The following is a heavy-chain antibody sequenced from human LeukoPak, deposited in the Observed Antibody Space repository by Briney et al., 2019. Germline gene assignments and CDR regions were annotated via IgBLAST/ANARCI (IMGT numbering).Heavy chain of an antibody. CDR2: MNPNSGNT. V-gene: IGHV1-8*01. CDR3: ARVEVYCSSTSCYLGYNWFDP. CDR1: GYTFTSYD. J-gene: IGHJ5*02. Sequence: GASVKVSCKASGYTFTSYDINWVRQATGQGIEWLGWMNPNSGNTGYAQKFQGRVTMTRNTSISTAYMELSSLRSEDTAVYYCARVEVYCSSTSCYLGYNWFDPWGQGTLVTVSS. D-gene: IGHD2-2*01.